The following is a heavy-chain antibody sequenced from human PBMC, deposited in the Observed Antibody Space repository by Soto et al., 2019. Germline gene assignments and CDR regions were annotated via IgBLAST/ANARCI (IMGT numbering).Heavy chain of an antibody. CDR2: INHSGST. D-gene: IGHD6-19*01. CDR1: GGSFSGYY. J-gene: IGHJ1*01. CDR3: AREGYSSGWYAR. V-gene: IGHV4-34*01. Sequence: SETLSLPCAVYGGSFSGYYWSWIRQPPGKGLEWIREINHSGSTNYNPSLKSRVTISVDTSKNQYSLKLSSVTAADTAVYYCAREGYSSGWYARWGQGTLVTVSS.